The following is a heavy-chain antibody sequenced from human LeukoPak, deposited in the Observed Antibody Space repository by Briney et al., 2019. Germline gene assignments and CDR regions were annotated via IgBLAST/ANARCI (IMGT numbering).Heavy chain of an antibody. V-gene: IGHV3-33*06. J-gene: IGHJ6*03. D-gene: IGHD6-13*01. CDR2: IWYDGSNK. CDR1: GFTFSSYG. CDR3: AKDSSSWPGDYYYMDI. Sequence: PGGSLRLACAASGFTFSSYGMHWVRQAPGKGLEWVAVIWYDGSNKYYADSVKGRFTISRDNSKNTLYLQMNSLRAEGTAVYYCAKDSSSWPGDYYYMDIWGKGTTVTVSS.